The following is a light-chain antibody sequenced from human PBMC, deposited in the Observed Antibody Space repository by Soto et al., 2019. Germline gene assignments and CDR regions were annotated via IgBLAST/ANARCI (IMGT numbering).Light chain of an antibody. CDR2: EVS. CDR1: SSDVGGYNY. V-gene: IGLV2-14*01. Sequence: QSVLTQPASVSGSPGQSITISCTGTSSDVGGYNYVSCYQQHPGKAPKLMIYEVSNRPSGVSNRFSGSKSGNTASLTISGLQAEDEADYYCSSYTSSSTRVFDGGTNFTVL. CDR3: SSYTSSSTRV. J-gene: IGLJ3*02.